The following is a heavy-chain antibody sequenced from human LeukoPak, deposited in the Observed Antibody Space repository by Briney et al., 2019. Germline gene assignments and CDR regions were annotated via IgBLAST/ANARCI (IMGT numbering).Heavy chain of an antibody. CDR3: ARSPITSPFYFDY. D-gene: IGHD2-2*01. CDR1: GFAFDEHG. V-gene: IGHV3-20*04. CDR2: INWSGGST. Sequence: PGGSLRLSCTASGFAFDEHGMSWVRQVPGKGLEWVSGINWSGGSTGYADPLRGRFTISRDNAKNSLYLQMDSLRAEDTALYYCARSPITSPFYFDYWGQGTLVTVSS. J-gene: IGHJ4*02.